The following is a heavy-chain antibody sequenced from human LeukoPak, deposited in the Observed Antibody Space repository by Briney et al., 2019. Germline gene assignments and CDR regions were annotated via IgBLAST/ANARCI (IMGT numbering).Heavy chain of an antibody. CDR1: GFTFDDYG. V-gene: IGHV3-20*04. CDR3: VGDILTGYYEGDY. J-gene: IGHJ4*02. D-gene: IGHD3-9*01. CDR2: INWNGGST. Sequence: GSLRLSCAASGFTFDDYGMNWVRQAPGKGLEWVSGINWNGGSTGYADSVKGRFTISRDNAKNSLYLQMNSLRAEDTAVYYCVGDILTGYYEGDYWGQGTLVTVSS.